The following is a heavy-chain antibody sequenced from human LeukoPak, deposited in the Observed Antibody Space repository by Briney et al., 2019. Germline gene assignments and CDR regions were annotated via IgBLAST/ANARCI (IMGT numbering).Heavy chain of an antibody. CDR2: IRSSGITI. J-gene: IGHJ6*02. V-gene: IGHV3-11*01. D-gene: IGHD6-6*01. Sequence: GLSLRLSCAPSGFTFSDYYMSWLRQAPGKGLEGVSYIRSSGITIYYADSVKRRFTISRDNAKNSLYLQMNSLRAEDTAVYYCARDQGIAAREYYYYGMDVWGQGTTVTVSS. CDR3: ARDQGIAAREYYYYGMDV. CDR1: GFTFSDYY.